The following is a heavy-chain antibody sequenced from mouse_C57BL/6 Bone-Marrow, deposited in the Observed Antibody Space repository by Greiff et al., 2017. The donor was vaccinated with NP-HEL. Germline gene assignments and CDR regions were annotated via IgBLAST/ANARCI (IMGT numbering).Heavy chain of an antibody. CDR1: GYTFTDYY. CDR3: ARSGNWGFG. CDR2: INPNNGGT. J-gene: IGHJ2*01. V-gene: IGHV1-26*01. Sequence: EVQLQQSGPELVKPGASVKISCKASGYTFTDYYMNWVKQSHGKSLEWIGDINPNNGGTSYNQKFKGKATLTVDKSSSTAYMELRSLTSEDSAVYYCARSGNWGFGWGQGTTLTVSS. D-gene: IGHD4-1*01.